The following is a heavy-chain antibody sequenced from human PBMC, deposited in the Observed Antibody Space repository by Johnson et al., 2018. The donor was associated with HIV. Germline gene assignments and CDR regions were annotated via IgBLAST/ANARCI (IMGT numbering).Heavy chain of an antibody. CDR3: VRGFRSHTETEAPMIIAPGAFDI. J-gene: IGHJ3*02. Sequence: EKLVESGGGLVQPGGSLRLYCAASGFTVSSNYMSWVRQAPGKGLEWVSVIYSGGSAYYADSVQGRFTISRDNSKNTLYLQMNSLRAEDTAVYYCVRGFRSHTETEAPMIIAPGAFDIWGQGTMVTVSS. D-gene: IGHD3-22*01. V-gene: IGHV3-66*01. CDR1: GFTVSSNY. CDR2: IYSGGSA.